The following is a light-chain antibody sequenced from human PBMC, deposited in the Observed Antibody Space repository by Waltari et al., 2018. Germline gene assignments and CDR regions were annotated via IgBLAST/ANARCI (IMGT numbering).Light chain of an antibody. CDR3: QQYNNYVAT. CDR1: QSITNW. V-gene: IGKV1-5*03. Sequence: DIQMTQSPSTLSASIGDRVTITCRASQSITNWLAWYQQKPGKAPKLLIYKASTLESGVPSRFSGSGSVTEFTLTISSLQPDDFATYDCQQYNNYVATFGQGTKVEIK. J-gene: IGKJ1*01. CDR2: KAS.